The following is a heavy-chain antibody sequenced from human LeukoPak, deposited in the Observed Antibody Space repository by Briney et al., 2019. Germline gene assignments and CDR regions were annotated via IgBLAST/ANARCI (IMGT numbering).Heavy chain of an antibody. CDR3: AKDDNLWWLQQIDY. J-gene: IGHJ4*02. V-gene: IGHV3-30*18. CDR2: ISYDGSNK. Sequence: GGSLRLSCAASGFTFSSYGMHWVRQAPGKGLEWVAVISYDGSNKYYADSVKGRFTISRDNSKNTLYLQMNSLRAEDTAVYYCAKDDNLWWLQQIDYWGQGTLVTASS. CDR1: GFTFSSYG. D-gene: IGHD2-21*01.